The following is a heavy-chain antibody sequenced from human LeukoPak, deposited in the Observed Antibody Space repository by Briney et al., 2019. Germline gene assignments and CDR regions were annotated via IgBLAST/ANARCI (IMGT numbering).Heavy chain of an antibody. CDR1: GGSISSGSYY. Sequence: PSETLSLTCTDSGGSISSGSYYWSWIRQPAGKGLEWIGRIYTSGSTNYNPSLKSRVTISVDTSKNQFSLKLSSVTAADTAVYYCARAKWFGELLWFDYWGQGTLVTVSS. CDR2: IYTSGST. CDR3: ARAKWFGELLWFDY. D-gene: IGHD3-10*01. V-gene: IGHV4-61*02. J-gene: IGHJ4*02.